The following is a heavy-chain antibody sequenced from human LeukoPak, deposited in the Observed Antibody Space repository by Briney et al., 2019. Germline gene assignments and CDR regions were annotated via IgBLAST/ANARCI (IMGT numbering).Heavy chain of an antibody. CDR2: IGTGGDA. D-gene: IGHD3-22*01. Sequence: GGSLRLSCAASGFAFSSYVLHWVRRAPGKGPEWVSAIGTGGDAYYADSVMGRFTISRDNAKKSLYLQMNSLIAEDMAVYYCVRYYDPPVGDAFDIWGPGTMVTVSS. CDR1: GFAFSSYV. CDR3: VRYYDPPVGDAFDI. V-gene: IGHV3-47*02. J-gene: IGHJ3*02.